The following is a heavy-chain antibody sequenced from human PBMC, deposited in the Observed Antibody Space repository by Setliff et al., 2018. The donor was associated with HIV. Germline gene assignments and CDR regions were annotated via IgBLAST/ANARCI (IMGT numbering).Heavy chain of an antibody. D-gene: IGHD3-10*01. CDR1: GDSIGTGTHY. Sequence: LSETLSLTCNVSGDSIGTGTHYWAWIRQPPGKGLEWIGSLYGHSSTYYTKSLRGRVTISADTSKNQFSLRLSSVTALDTAVYYCSRLYGSGHYFAFDFWGQGALVTVSS. J-gene: IGHJ4*02. CDR3: SRLYGSGHYFAFDF. CDR2: LYGHSST. V-gene: IGHV4-39*01.